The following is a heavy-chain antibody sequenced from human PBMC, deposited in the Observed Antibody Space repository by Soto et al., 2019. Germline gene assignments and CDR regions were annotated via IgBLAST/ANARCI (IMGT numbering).Heavy chain of an antibody. CDR2: INAGNGNT. CDR1: GYTFTNYA. Sequence: ASVKVSCKASGYTFTNYAIHWVRQAPGQGLEWMAWINAGNGNTRYSQKIQGRVTVTRDTSASTVYMELFRLTSEDTAVYYCARKVYTSSRLPYFASWGQGTLVTVSS. J-gene: IGHJ4*02. V-gene: IGHV1-3*01. D-gene: IGHD6-13*01. CDR3: ARKVYTSSRLPYFAS.